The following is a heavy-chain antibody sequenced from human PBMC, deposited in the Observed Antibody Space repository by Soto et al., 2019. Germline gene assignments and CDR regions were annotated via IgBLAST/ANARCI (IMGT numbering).Heavy chain of an antibody. D-gene: IGHD6-25*01. CDR1: GGTLSSYA. V-gene: IGHV1-69*13. J-gene: IGHJ6*02. CDR2: IIPIFGTA. CDR3: AREPSRGDYYYYGMDV. Sequence: SGKVSCKASGGTLSSYAISWVRQAPGQGLEWMGGIIPIFGTANYAQKFQGRVTITADESTSTAYMELRSLRSEDTAVYYCAREPSRGDYYYYGMDVWGQGTTVTVSS.